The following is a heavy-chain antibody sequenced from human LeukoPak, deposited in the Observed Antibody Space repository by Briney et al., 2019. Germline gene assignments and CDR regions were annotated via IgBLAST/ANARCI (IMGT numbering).Heavy chain of an antibody. CDR2: IKSKTDGGTT. J-gene: IGHJ4*02. CDR3: TTDSVISLNYDFWSGYREL. Sequence: GGSLRLSCTAFGFTFGDDGWSWFRQAPGKGLEWVGRIKSKTDGGTTDYAAPVRGRFTISRDDSKNTLYLQMNSLKTEDTAVYYCTTDSVISLNYDFWSGYRELWGQGTLVTVSS. CDR1: GFTFGDDG. V-gene: IGHV3-15*01. D-gene: IGHD3-3*01.